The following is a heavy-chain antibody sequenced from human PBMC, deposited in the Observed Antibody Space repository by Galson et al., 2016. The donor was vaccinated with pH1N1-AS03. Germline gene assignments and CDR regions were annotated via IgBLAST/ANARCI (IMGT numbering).Heavy chain of an antibody. CDR2: IKSKTDGGTT. V-gene: IGHV3-15*01. CDR3: TKEGYGDYFDY. Sequence: SLRLSCAASGFTFRYAWMSWVRQAPGKGLEWVGRIKSKTDGGTTDFAAPVEGRFTISRDDSKNMLYLQMNSLKTEYSAMYYCTKEGYGDYFDYWGQGTLVTVSS. J-gene: IGHJ4*02. D-gene: IGHD4-17*01. CDR1: GFTFRYAW.